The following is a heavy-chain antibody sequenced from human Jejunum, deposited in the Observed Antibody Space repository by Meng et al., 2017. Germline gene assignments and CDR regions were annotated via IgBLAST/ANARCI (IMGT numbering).Heavy chain of an antibody. CDR2: ISGSGLAT. D-gene: IGHD3-10*01. Sequence: GGSLRLSCTASGFTFSTYAMSWVRQAPGKGLQWVATISGSGLATYHADAVQGRFTISRDNARNSLDLEMNSLRAEDTAMDYCAKPIMSRGAADTQFFDYWGQGTRVTVSS. CDR1: GFTFSTYA. V-gene: IGHV3-23*01. CDR3: AKPIMSRGAADTQFFDY. J-gene: IGHJ4*02.